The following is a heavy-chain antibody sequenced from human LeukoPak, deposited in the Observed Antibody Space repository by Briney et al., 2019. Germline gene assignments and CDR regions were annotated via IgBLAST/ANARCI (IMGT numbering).Heavy chain of an antibody. D-gene: IGHD3-22*01. J-gene: IGHJ3*02. CDR3: ARDIRKYYYDSSGYYRSDAFDI. CDR1: GFTVSSNY. V-gene: IGHV3-53*01. CDR2: IYSGGST. Sequence: PGGFLRLSCAASGFTVSSNYMSWVRQAPGKGLEWVSVIYSGGSTYYADSVKGRFTISRDNSKNTLYLQMNSLRAEDTAVYYCARDIRKYYYDSSGYYRSDAFDIWGQGTMVTVSS.